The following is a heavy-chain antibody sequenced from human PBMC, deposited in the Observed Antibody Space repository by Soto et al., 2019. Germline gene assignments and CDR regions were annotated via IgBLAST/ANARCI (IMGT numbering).Heavy chain of an antibody. CDR2: IYYSGST. CDR3: ARGRDCSGGSCYSVWFAP. D-gene: IGHD2-15*01. J-gene: IGHJ5*02. V-gene: IGHV4-61*08. Sequence: XGTLSLTCTVSGGSVSSGGYYWSWIRQPPGKGLEWIGYIYYSGSTNYNPSLKSRVTISVDTSKNQFSLKLSSVTAADTAVYYCARGRDCSGGSCYSVWFAPWGQGTLVTV. CDR1: GGSVSSGGYY.